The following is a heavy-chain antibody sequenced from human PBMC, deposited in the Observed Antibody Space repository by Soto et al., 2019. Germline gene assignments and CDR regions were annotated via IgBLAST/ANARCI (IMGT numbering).Heavy chain of an antibody. CDR1: GFTFSSYS. D-gene: IGHD4-17*01. J-gene: IGHJ5*02. V-gene: IGHV3-21*01. Sequence: EVQLVESGGGLVKPGGSLRLSCAASGFTFSSYSMNWVRQAPGKGLEWVSSISSSSSYIYYADSVKGRFTISRDNAKNSLYLQMNSLRAEDTAVYYCATERHYGDFPPSWGQGTLVTVSS. CDR2: ISSSSSYI. CDR3: ATERHYGDFPPS.